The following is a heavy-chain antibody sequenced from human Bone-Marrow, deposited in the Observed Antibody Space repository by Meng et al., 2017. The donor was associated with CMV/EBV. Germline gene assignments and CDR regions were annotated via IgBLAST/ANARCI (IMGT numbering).Heavy chain of an antibody. CDR3: AKKRSGSGYYYYGMDV. CDR2: IRYDGSNK. D-gene: IGHD3-10*01. J-gene: IGHJ6*02. V-gene: IGHV3-30*02. CDR1: GFTFSSYG. Sequence: GESLKISCAASGFTFSSYGMHWVRQAPGKGLEWVAFIRYDGSNKYYADFVKGRFTISRDNSKNTLYLQMNSLRAEDTAVYYCAKKRSGSGYYYYGMDVWGQGTTVTVSS.